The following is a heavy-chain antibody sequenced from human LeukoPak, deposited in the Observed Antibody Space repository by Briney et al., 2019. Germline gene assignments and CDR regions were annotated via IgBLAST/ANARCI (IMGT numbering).Heavy chain of an antibody. CDR1: GFTFNNYS. CDR3: ANRRYSSGTCGFDV. CDR2: ISDSGGDT. J-gene: IGHJ6*02. D-gene: IGHD3-22*01. V-gene: IGHV3-23*01. Sequence: GGSLRLSCVGSGFTFNNYSMSWVRQVPGKGLEWVSTISDSGGDTHYADSVKGRLTISRDNSKSTLYLQLNSLTTDDTAVYYCANRRYSSGTCGFDVWGQGTTVTVSS.